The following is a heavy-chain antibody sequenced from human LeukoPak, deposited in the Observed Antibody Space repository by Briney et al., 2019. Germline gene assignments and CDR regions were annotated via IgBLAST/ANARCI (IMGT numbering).Heavy chain of an antibody. CDR3: ARGWRRGSYTGDY. V-gene: IGHV4-34*01. CDR2: INHSGST. J-gene: IGHJ4*02. Sequence: KPSETLSLTCTVSGGSISSYYWSWIRQPPGKGLEWIGEINHSGSTNYNPSLKSRVTISVDTSKNQFSLKLSSVTAADTAVYYCARGWRRGSYTGDYWGQGTLVTVSS. D-gene: IGHD1-26*01. CDR1: GGSISSYY.